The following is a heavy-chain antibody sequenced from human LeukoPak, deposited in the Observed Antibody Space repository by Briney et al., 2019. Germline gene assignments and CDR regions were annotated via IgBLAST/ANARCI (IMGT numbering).Heavy chain of an antibody. CDR1: GYTFTSYY. CDR2: INPSGGST. V-gene: IGHV1-46*01. Sequence: GASVKVSCKASGYTFTSYYMHWVRQAPGQGLEWMGIINPSGGSTSYAQKFQGRVTMTRDMSTSTVYMELSSLRSEDTAVYYCARPRATHAPEDAFDIWGQGTMVTVSS. D-gene: IGHD2-2*01. CDR3: ARPRATHAPEDAFDI. J-gene: IGHJ3*02.